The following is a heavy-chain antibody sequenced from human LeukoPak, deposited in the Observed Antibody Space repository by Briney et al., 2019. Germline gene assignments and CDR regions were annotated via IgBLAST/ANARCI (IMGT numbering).Heavy chain of an antibody. CDR2: VYYSGYT. J-gene: IGHJ4*02. V-gene: IGHV4-39*01. CDR3: ARQIGVTSSEDY. Sequence: SETLSLTCTVSGGSISSSGYYYWRWIRQPPGKGLEWIGSVYYSGYTYQSPSLKSRVTISVDTSKNQFSLKLSSVTAADTAVYYCARQIGVTSSEDYWGQGTLVTVSS. CDR1: GGSISSSGYY. D-gene: IGHD6-19*01.